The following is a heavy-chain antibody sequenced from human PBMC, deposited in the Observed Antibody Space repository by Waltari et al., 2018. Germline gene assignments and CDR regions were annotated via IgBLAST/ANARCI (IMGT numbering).Heavy chain of an antibody. CDR3: ASEYCSGGSCYGAFDI. CDR2: INHSGST. Sequence: QVQLQQWGAGLLKPSETLSLTCAVYGGSFSGYYWSWIRKPPGKGLEWIGEINHSGSTNYNPPLKSRVTISVATSKNQFSLKLSSVTAADTAVYYCASEYCSGGSCYGAFDIWGQGTMVTVSS. V-gene: IGHV4-34*01. CDR1: GGSFSGYY. D-gene: IGHD2-15*01. J-gene: IGHJ3*02.